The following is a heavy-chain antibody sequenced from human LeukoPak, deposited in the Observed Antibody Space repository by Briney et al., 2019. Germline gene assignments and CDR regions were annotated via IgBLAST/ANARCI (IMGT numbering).Heavy chain of an antibody. CDR1: GGSISSGDYY. CDR3: ASNVPRMGTGSGAQHTPLAVAQRDYGMDV. J-gene: IGHJ6*02. D-gene: IGHD3-10*01. Sequence: PSETLSLTCTVSGGSISSGDYYWSWIRQPPGKGLEWIGYIYYSGSTYYNPSLKSRVTISVDTSKNQFSLKMSSVTAADTAVYYCASNVPRMGTGSGAQHTPLAVAQRDYGMDVWGQGTTVTVSS. CDR2: IYYSGST. V-gene: IGHV4-30-4*01.